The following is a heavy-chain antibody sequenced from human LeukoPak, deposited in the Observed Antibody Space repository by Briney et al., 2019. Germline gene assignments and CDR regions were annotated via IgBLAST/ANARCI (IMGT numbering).Heavy chain of an antibody. CDR3: ARRLGSTPSSSYAMDV. CDR2: ISSSSNTI. J-gene: IGHJ6*02. D-gene: IGHD2-2*01. V-gene: IGHV3-48*01. CDR1: GFTFSSYS. Sequence: GGSLRLSCAASGFTFSSYSMNWVRQAPGKGLEWVSYISSSSNTIYYADSVKGRFTISRDNAKNSLYLQMNSLRAEDTAVYYCARRLGSTPSSSYAMDVWGQGTTVTVSS.